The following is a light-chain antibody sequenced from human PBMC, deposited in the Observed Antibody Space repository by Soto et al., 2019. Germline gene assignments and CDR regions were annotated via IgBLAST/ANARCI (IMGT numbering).Light chain of an antibody. V-gene: IGKV3-15*01. J-gene: IGKJ1*01. CDR2: SAS. CDR1: QTASRN. CDR3: RESNNGPWT. Sequence: EIVMTQSPATLSVSPGERATLSCRASQTASRNLAWYQQKRGQAPRLLIQSASTRATGVPARFSGSGSGTEFTLAVSGLQAEDFEVYFCRESNNGPWTFGQGTRVE.